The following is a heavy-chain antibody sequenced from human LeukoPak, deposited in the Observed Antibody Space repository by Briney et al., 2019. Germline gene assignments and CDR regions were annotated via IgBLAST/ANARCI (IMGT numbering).Heavy chain of an antibody. J-gene: IGHJ4*02. V-gene: IGHV3-23*01. D-gene: IGHD3-3*01. CDR2: ISGSGGST. Sequence: GGPLSLSCAASGFTFSSYAMSGVRQPPGKGLEGVSGISGSGGSTYYADSVKGRFTISRDNSKNTLYLQMNSLRAEDTAVYYCAKTYYDFLSGYNYWGQGTLVTVSS. CDR3: AKTYYDFLSGYNY. CDR1: GFTFSSYA.